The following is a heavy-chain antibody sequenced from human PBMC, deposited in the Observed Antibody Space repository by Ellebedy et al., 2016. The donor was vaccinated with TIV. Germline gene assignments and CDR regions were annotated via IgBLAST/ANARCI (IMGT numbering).Heavy chain of an antibody. D-gene: IGHD5-18*01. V-gene: IGHV3-23*01. CDR3: VKTSHTAPENY. J-gene: IGHJ4*02. Sequence: GESLKISCAASGFTFSIYAMSWVRQAPGKGLEWVSGISDSDGSTYYADSVKGRFTISRDNSKNTLYLQMSSLRAEDTAVYYCVKTSHTAPENYWGQGTLVTVSS. CDR2: ISDSDGST. CDR1: GFTFSIYA.